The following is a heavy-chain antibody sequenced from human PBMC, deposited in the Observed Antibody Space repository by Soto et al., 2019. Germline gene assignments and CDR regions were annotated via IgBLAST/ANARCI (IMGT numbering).Heavy chain of an antibody. D-gene: IGHD2-2*01. J-gene: IGHJ6*02. Sequence: ASVKVSCKASGGTFSSYAISWVRQAPGQGLEWMGGIIPISGTANYAQKFQGRVTITADESASTAYMELSSLRSEDTAVYYCARSQGSSTSLEIYYYYYYGMDVWGQGTTVTVSS. CDR2: IIPISGTA. CDR3: ARSQGSSTSLEIYYYYYYGMDV. V-gene: IGHV1-69*13. CDR1: GGTFSSYA.